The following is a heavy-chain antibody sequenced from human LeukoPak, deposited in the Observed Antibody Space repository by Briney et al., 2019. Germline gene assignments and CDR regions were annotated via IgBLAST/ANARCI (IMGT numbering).Heavy chain of an antibody. D-gene: IGHD3-10*01. CDR3: ARGRYYYGSGSYYPLFDY. V-gene: IGHV4-34*01. CDR2: INHSGST. Sequence: PSETLSLTRAVYGGSFSGYYWSWIRQPPGKGLEWIGEINHSGSTNYNPSLKSRVTISVDTSKNQFSLKLSSVTATDTAVYYCARGRYYYGSGSYYPLFDYWGQGTLVTVSS. CDR1: GGSFSGYY. J-gene: IGHJ4*02.